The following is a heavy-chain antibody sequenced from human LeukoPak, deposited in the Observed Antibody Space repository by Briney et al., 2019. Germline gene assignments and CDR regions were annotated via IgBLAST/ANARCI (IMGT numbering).Heavy chain of an antibody. J-gene: IGHJ6*03. V-gene: IGHV3-21*01. CDR1: GFTFSSYN. D-gene: IGHD3-10*01. Sequence: GGSLRLSCAASGFTFSSYNMNWVRQAPGKGLEWVSSISSSSSYIYYADSVKGRFTISRDNAKKSLYLQMNSLRAEDTAVYYCARSELGYNYYYMDVWGKGTTVTISS. CDR2: ISSSSSYI. CDR3: ARSELGYNYYYMDV.